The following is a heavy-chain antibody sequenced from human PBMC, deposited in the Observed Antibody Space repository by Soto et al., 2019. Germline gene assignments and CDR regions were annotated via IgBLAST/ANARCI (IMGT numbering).Heavy chain of an antibody. D-gene: IGHD5-18*01. J-gene: IGHJ5*02. Sequence: GGSLRLSCAASGFTFSSYWMSWVRQAPGKGLEWVANIKQDGSEKYYVDSVKGRFTISRDNAKNSLYLQMNSLRAEDTAVYYCASSPVLYSYHLTGFDPWGQGTLVTVSS. V-gene: IGHV3-7*01. CDR3: ASSPVLYSYHLTGFDP. CDR1: GFTFSSYW. CDR2: IKQDGSEK.